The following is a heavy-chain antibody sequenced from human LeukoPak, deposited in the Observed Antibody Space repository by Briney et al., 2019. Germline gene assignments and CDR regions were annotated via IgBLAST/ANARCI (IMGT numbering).Heavy chain of an antibody. D-gene: IGHD5-24*01. CDR2: IYYSGTT. CDR3: AREVASNVEYFDY. J-gene: IGHJ4*02. CDR1: GGSISGSSYY. V-gene: IGHV4-39*07. Sequence: SETLSLTCTVSGGSISGSSYYWGWIRQPPGKGLEWVGSIYYSGTTYYNPSLKSRVTISVDTSKNHFSLKLSSVTAADTAVYYCAREVASNVEYFDYWGQGSLVTVSS.